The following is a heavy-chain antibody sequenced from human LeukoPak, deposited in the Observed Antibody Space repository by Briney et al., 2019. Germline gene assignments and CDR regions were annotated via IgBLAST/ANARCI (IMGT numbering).Heavy chain of an antibody. D-gene: IGHD2-8*01. Sequence: GASVKVSCKVSGYTLTELSMHWVRQAPGKGLEWMGGFDPEDGETIYTQKFQGRVTMTEDTSTDTAYMELSSLRSEDTAVYYCATAPNPGSMAEYYYYYYGMDVWGQGTTVTVSS. J-gene: IGHJ6*02. CDR1: GYTLTELS. V-gene: IGHV1-24*01. CDR3: ATAPNPGSMAEYYYYYYGMDV. CDR2: FDPEDGET.